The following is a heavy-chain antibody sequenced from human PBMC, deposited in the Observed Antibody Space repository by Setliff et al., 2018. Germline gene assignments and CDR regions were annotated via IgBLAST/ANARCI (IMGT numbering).Heavy chain of an antibody. V-gene: IGHV4-39*07. CDR3: ATSYLTLEAAFDV. D-gene: IGHD1-1*01. J-gene: IGHJ3*01. Sequence: SETLSLTCTVSGGSISSSLYYWAFIRQPPGKGLEWIGSILDSGGAHSNPSLNSRVSISVDTSKNQFSLRLRSVTAADTAFYYCATSYLTLEAAFDVWGQGTMVTVSS. CDR1: GGSISSSLYY. CDR2: ILDSGGA.